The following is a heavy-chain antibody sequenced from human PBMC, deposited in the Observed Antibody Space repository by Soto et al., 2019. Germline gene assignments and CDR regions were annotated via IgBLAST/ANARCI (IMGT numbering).Heavy chain of an antibody. CDR3: AKDPTVATIIGYYYYYGMDV. D-gene: IGHD5-12*01. J-gene: IGHJ6*02. Sequence: GSLRLSCAASGFTFSSYAMSWVRQAPGKGLEWVSAISGSGGSTYYADSVKGRFTISRDNSKNTLYLQMNSLRAEDTAVYYCAKDPTVATIIGYYYYYGMDVWGQGTTVTVSS. CDR2: ISGSGGST. CDR1: GFTFSSYA. V-gene: IGHV3-23*01.